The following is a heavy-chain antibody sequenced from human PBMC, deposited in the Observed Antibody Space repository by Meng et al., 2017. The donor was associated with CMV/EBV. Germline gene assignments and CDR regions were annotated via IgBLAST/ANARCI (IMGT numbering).Heavy chain of an antibody. CDR2: ISSSGSTI. Sequence: SCAASGFTFSSYEMNWVRQAPGKGLEWVSYISSSGSTIYYADSAKGRFTVSRDNAKNSLYLQMNSLRAEDTAVYYCARDSSGWYSSIGFDYWGQGTLVTVSS. CDR3: ARDSSGWYSSIGFDY. V-gene: IGHV3-48*03. CDR1: GFTFSSYE. D-gene: IGHD6-13*01. J-gene: IGHJ4*02.